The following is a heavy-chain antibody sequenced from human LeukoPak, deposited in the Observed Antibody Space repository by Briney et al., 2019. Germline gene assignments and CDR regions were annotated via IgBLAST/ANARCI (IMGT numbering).Heavy chain of an antibody. CDR3: TRDRAVTQVWVEFDS. CDR2: MSSSGTTF. V-gene: IGHV3-11*04. D-gene: IGHD3-16*01. CDR1: GFAFSDYY. Sequence: GGSLRLSCAASGFAFSDYYMSWIRQAPGKGLDWVSYMSSSGTTFNYADSVKGRFTISRDNSKNTIYLQMNRLRVEDTAVYFCTRDRAVTQVWVEFDSWGQGTQVTVSS. J-gene: IGHJ5*01.